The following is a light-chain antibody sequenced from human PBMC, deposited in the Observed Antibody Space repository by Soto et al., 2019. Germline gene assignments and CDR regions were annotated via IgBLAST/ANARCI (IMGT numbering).Light chain of an antibody. CDR3: SSYAGSNNFV. CDR2: EVS. V-gene: IGLV2-8*01. Sequence: QCALTQPPSASGSPGQSVTISCTGTSSDVGGYNYVSWYQQHPGKAPKLMIYEVSKRPSGVPDRFAGSKSGNTASLTVSGLQAEDEADYYCSSYAGSNNFVFGTWTKVTV. CDR1: SSDVGGYNY. J-gene: IGLJ1*01.